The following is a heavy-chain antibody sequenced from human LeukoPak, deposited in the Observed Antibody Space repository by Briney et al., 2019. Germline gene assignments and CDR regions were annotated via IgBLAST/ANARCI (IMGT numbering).Heavy chain of an antibody. J-gene: IGHJ5*02. CDR3: ARHPLDIVVVPAAIPWFDP. CDR2: INHSGST. V-gene: IGHV4-34*01. CDR1: GGSFSGYY. Sequence: PSETLSLTCAVYGGSFSGYYWSWIRQPPGKGLEWIGEINHSGSTNYNPSLKSRVTISVDTSKNQFSLKLSSVTAADTAVYYCARHPLDIVVVPAAIPWFDPWGQGTLVTVSS. D-gene: IGHD2-2*03.